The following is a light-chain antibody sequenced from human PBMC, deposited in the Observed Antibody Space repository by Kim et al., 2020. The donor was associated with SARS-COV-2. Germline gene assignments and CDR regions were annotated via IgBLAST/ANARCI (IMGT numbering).Light chain of an antibody. V-gene: IGKV3-15*01. Sequence: EIKMTQSPATLSVSPGETATLSCRATQSIGNRLAWFQQKPGQAPALVINDATTRATGVPTRFSGSGSGTEFTLTISGLKSEDFAVYYCQQYDKWPLTFGGGTKMEI. CDR2: DAT. CDR3: QQYDKWPLT. CDR1: QSIGNR. J-gene: IGKJ4*01.